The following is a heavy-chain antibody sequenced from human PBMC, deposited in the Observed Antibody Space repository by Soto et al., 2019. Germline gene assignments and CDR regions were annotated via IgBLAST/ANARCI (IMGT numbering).Heavy chain of an antibody. V-gene: IGHV1-69*13. CDR1: GGTFSSYA. CDR2: IIPIFGTA. D-gene: IGHD1-1*01. CDR3: ARTPGFSWNDDEIFDY. Sequence: GASVKVSCKASGGTFSSYAISWVRQAPGQGLEWMGGIIPIFGTANYAQKFQGRVTITADESTSTAYMELNSLRSEDTAVYYCARTPGFSWNDDEIFDYWGQGTLVTVSS. J-gene: IGHJ4*02.